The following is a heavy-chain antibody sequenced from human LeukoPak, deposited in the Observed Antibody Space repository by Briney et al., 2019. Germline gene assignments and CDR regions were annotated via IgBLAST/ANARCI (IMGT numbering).Heavy chain of an antibody. CDR1: GFTFSSYE. CDR2: ISSSGSTI. J-gene: IGHJ4*02. D-gene: IGHD3-10*01. V-gene: IGHV3-48*03. Sequence: GGSLRLSCAASGFTFSSYEMNWVRQAPGKGLEWVSYISSSGSTIYYADSVKGRFTISRDNAKNSLYLQMNSLRAEDMAVYYCARGVWFGELLSYYFDYWGQGTLVTISS. CDR3: ARGVWFGELLSYYFDY.